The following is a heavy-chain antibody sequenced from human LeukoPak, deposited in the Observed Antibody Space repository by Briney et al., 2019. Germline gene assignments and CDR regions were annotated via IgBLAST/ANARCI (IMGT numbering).Heavy chain of an antibody. V-gene: IGHV3-74*01. CDR2: INSDGSDI. J-gene: IGHJ2*01. Sequence: GGSLRLSCAASAFTFSSNWMHWVRQAPGKGLVWLSRINSDGSDIGYADSVRGRFTISRDNAKNTVYLQMNSLRAEDSAVYYCARDPGSDQRDWYLDLWGRGTLVTVSS. CDR3: ARDPGSDQRDWYLDL. CDR1: AFTFSSNW. D-gene: IGHD6-25*01.